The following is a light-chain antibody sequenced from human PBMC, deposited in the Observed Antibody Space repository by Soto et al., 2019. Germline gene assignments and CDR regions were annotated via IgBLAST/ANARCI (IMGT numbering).Light chain of an antibody. CDR1: KLGDKY. J-gene: IGLJ2*01. Sequence: SYELTQPPSVSVSPGQTASITCSGDKLGDKYACWYQQKPGQSPVLGIYQDSKRHSGIPERFSGSNSGNTATLTISGTQAMDEADYSCQAWDSSTVVFGGGTKLTVL. CDR2: QDS. V-gene: IGLV3-1*01. CDR3: QAWDSSTVV.